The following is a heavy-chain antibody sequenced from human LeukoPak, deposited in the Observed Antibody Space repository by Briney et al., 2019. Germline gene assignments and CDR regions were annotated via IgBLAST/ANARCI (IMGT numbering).Heavy chain of an antibody. CDR2: IIPIFGTA. CDR1: GGTFSSYA. CDR3: ARGSDSGSYSYYYYYMDV. Sequence: SVKVSCKGSGGTFSSYAISWVRQAPGQGLEWMGGIIPIFGTANYAQKFQGRVTITADESTSTAYMELSSLRSEDTAVYYCARGSDSGSYSYYYYYMDVWGKGTTVTVSS. D-gene: IGHD1-26*01. J-gene: IGHJ6*03. V-gene: IGHV1-69*13.